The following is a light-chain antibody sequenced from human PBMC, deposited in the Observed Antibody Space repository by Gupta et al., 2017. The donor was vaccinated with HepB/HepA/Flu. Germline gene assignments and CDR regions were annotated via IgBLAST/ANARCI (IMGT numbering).Light chain of an antibody. CDR2: LKSDGSH. CDR3: QTWGPGIRV. J-gene: IGLJ3*02. V-gene: IGLV4-69*01. CDR1: SGHSNYA. Sequence: QLVLTQSPSASASLGASVTLTCTLSSGHSNYAIAWHQQQPGKGPRYLMVLKSDGSHNKGDGIPDLFSGSSSGAERYLTISRLQAGGGAEYYCQTWGPGIRVFGGGA.